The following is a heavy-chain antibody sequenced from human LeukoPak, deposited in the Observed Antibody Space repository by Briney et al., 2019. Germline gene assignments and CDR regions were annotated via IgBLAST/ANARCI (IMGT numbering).Heavy chain of an antibody. J-gene: IGHJ4*02. CDR3: AGGGSYYSFYYFDY. CDR2: IYYSGST. V-gene: IGHV4-59*08. Sequence: SSETLSLTCTVSGGSISSYYWSWIRQPPGKGLEWIGYIYYSGSTNYNPSLKSRVTISVDTSKNQFSLKLSSVTAADTAVYYCAGGGSYYSFYYFDYWGQGTLVTVSS. D-gene: IGHD1-26*01. CDR1: GGSISSYY.